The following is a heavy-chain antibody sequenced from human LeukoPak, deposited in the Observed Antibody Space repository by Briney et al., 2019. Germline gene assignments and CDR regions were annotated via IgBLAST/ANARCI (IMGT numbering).Heavy chain of an antibody. CDR1: GFTFSNYA. Sequence: SGGSLRLSCAASGFTFSNYATHWVRQAPGKGLEWVSVISYDGSNEFYADFVKGRFTISRDNSKNTLYFQMNSLRAEDTAVYYCVRNRVGFYYADAFDMWGQGTMVTVSS. V-gene: IGHV3-30*04. D-gene: IGHD5-24*01. CDR2: ISYDGSNE. J-gene: IGHJ3*02. CDR3: VRNRVGFYYADAFDM.